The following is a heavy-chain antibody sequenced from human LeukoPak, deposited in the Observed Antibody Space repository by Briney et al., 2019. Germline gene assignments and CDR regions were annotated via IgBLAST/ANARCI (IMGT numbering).Heavy chain of an antibody. D-gene: IGHD2-2*01. CDR2: IWYDGSNK. V-gene: IGHV3-33*01. CDR1: GFTFSSYG. J-gene: IGHJ4*02. CDR3: ARGYCSSTRCYVSPHHYFDY. Sequence: PGRSLRLSCAASGFTFSSYGMHWVRQAPGKGLEWVAVIWYDGSNKYYADSVKGRFTISRDISKNTLYLQMNSLRAEDTALYYSARGYCSSTRCYVSPHHYFDYWGQGTLVTVSS.